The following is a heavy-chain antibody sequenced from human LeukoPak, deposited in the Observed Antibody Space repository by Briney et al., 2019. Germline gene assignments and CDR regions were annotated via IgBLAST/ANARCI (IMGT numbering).Heavy chain of an antibody. D-gene: IGHD1-1*01. V-gene: IGHV3-33*01. J-gene: IGHJ4*02. CDR2: IWYDGSNK. CDR3: ARDPPKEGYPY. Sequence: GGSLRLSCAASGFTFRSHGMHWVRQAPGKGLEWVAFIWYDGSNKYYTDSVKGRFTISRDNSKNTLYLQMNSLRAEDTAVYYCARDPPKEGYPYWGQGTLVAVSS. CDR1: GFTFRSHG.